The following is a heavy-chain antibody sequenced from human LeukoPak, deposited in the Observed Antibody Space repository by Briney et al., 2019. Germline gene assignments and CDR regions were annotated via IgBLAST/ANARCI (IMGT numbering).Heavy chain of an antibody. J-gene: IGHJ4*02. Sequence: GGSLRLSCAASGFTFSSYSMNWVRQAPGKGLEWVSGISWNSGNIGYADSVKGRFTISRENAKNSLYLQMNSLRAEDTALYYCANLHGDYRDYWGQGTLVTVSS. CDR1: GFTFSSYS. D-gene: IGHD4-17*01. V-gene: IGHV3-9*01. CDR3: ANLHGDYRDY. CDR2: ISWNSGNI.